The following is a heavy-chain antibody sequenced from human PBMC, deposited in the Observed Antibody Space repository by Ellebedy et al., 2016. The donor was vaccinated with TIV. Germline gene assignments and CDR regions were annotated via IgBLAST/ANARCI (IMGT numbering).Heavy chain of an antibody. CDR2: IYPGDSDT. CDR1: GYTFTSYW. V-gene: IGHV5-51*01. D-gene: IGHD6-19*01. Sequence: GESLKISCRASGYTFTSYWIGWVRQMPGKGLEWMGIIYPGDSDTRYSPSFPGQVTISADKSISTAYLQWSSLKASDTAMYYWARRWGYSSGWERYFDLWGRGTLVTVSS. J-gene: IGHJ2*01. CDR3: ARRWGYSSGWERYFDL.